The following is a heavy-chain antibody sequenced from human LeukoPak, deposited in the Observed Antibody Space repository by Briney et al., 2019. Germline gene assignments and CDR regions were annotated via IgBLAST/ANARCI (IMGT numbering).Heavy chain of an antibody. V-gene: IGHV1-2*02. CDR3: ARDFRAAMVSDWFNP. CDR2: IDPNSGGT. CDR1: GYTFTAYD. D-gene: IGHD5-18*01. J-gene: IGHJ5*02. Sequence: ASVKVSCKASGYTFTAYDLYWVRQAPGQGLEWMAWIDPNSGGTNYAQKFQGRVTMTRDTSISTAYMELSRLRSDDTAVYYCARDFRAAMVSDWFNPWGQGTLVTVSS.